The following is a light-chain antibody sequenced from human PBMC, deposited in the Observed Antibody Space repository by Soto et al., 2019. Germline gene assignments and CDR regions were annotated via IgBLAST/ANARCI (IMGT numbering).Light chain of an antibody. J-gene: IGLJ1*01. V-gene: IGLV2-8*01. CDR3: SSYAGSNNFV. Sequence: QSVLTQPPSASGSPGQSVTISCTGTSSDIGAYIYVSWYQQHPGKAPKLMISEVSRRPSGVPERFSGSKSGNTASLTVSGLQADDEAHYYCSSYAGSNNFVFGTG. CDR1: SSDIGAYIY. CDR2: EVS.